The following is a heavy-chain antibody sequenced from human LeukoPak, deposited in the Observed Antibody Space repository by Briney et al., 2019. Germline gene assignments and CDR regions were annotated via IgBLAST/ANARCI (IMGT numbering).Heavy chain of an antibody. J-gene: IGHJ3*02. CDR1: GYSFTTYW. Sequence: GESLKISCKGSGYSFTTYWISWMRQMPGKGLEWMGRVDLSDSYINYSPSFQGHVTISADKSISTASLQWSSLQASHTAMYYCARHIGRDDAFDIWGQGTMVTVSS. V-gene: IGHV5-10-1*01. D-gene: IGHD5-12*01. CDR3: ARHIGRDDAFDI. CDR2: VDLSDSYI.